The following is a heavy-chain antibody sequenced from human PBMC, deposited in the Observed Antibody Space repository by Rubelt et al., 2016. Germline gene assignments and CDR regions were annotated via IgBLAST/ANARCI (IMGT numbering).Heavy chain of an antibody. D-gene: IGHD2-21*01. Sequence: QVQLQQWGAGLLKPSETLSLSCAVYGGPFSGYYWSWVRQSPGKGLEWIGDINNRGETNYNPSLQSRVIISFDTSKNQFSLTLNPVTAADTAVYYCARDVVVTRLFDYWGQGILVTVSS. V-gene: IGHV4-34*01. CDR2: INNRGET. CDR1: GGPFSGYY. J-gene: IGHJ4*02. CDR3: ARDVVVTRLFDY.